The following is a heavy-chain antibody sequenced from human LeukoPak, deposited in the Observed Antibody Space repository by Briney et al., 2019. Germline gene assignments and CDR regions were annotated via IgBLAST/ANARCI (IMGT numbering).Heavy chain of an antibody. J-gene: IGHJ4*02. CDR3: ARNASDSGTSYFDY. CDR2: IYYSGSA. Sequence: TSETLSLTCTVSGGSISSGTYYWGWVRQPPGKGLEWIGSIYYSGSASYNPSLKSRVTISVDTSKNQFSLKLDSVTAADTAVYYCARNASDSGTSYFDYWGQGTLVTVSS. D-gene: IGHD1-26*01. V-gene: IGHV4-39*01. CDR1: GGSISSGTYY.